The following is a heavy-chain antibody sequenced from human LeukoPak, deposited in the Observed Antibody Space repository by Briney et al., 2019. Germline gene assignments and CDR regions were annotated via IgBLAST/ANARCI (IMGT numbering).Heavy chain of an antibody. CDR3: ARIWAEAPGLIDY. V-gene: IGHV4-39*01. CDR1: GGSISSSSYY. CDR2: IYYSGST. Sequence: SETLSLTCTVSGGSISSSSYYWGWIRQPPGKGLEWIGSIYYSGSTYYNPSLKSRVTISVDTSKNQFSLKLSSVTAADTAVYYCARIWAEAPGLIDYWGQGTLVTVSS. J-gene: IGHJ4*02. D-gene: IGHD3-16*01.